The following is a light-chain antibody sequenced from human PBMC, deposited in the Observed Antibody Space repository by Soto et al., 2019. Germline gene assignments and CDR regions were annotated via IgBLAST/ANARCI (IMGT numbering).Light chain of an antibody. CDR3: SSYAGSNWYV. J-gene: IGLJ1*01. V-gene: IGLV2-8*01. CDR1: KKNGGGYNY. CDR2: EVN. Sequence: VPNRAPAGSGVPVGGGRMSWKQNKKNGGGYNYVSWYQQYPGKAPKLIIYEVNERPSGVPDRFSGSKSGNTASLTVSGLQTADEADYYCSSYAGSNWYVFGT.